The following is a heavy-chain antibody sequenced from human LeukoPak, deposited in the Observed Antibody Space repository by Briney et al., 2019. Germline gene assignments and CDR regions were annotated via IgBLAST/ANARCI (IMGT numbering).Heavy chain of an antibody. D-gene: IGHD3-3*01. CDR3: ARDRHQYDFWSGYPLGAFDI. V-gene: IGHV3-7*01. Sequence: GASVKVSCKASGYTFTGYYMSWVRQAPGKGLEWVANIKQDGSEKYYVDSVKGRFTISRDNAKNSLYLQMNSLRAEDTAVYYCARDRHQYDFWSGYPLGAFDIWGQGTMVTVSS. CDR1: GYTFTGYY. CDR2: IKQDGSEK. J-gene: IGHJ3*02.